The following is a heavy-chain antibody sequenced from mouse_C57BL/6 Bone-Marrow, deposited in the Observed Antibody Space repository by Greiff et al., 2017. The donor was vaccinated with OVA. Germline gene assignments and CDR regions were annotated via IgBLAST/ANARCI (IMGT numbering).Heavy chain of an antibody. D-gene: IGHD2-2*01. CDR3: ARGAGVTTRYYFDY. CDR1: GFTFSDYY. CDR2: INYDGSST. J-gene: IGHJ2*01. V-gene: IGHV5-16*01. Sequence: DVMLVESEGGLVQPGSSMKLSCTASGFTFSDYYMAWVRQVPEKGLEWVANINYDGSSTYYLDSLKSRFIISRDNAKNILYLQMSRLKSEDTATYYCARGAGVTTRYYFDYWGQGTTLTVSS.